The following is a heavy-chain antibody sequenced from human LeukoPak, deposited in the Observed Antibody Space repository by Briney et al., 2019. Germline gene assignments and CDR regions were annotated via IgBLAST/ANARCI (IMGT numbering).Heavy chain of an antibody. CDR2: IYYSGST. D-gene: IGHD2-15*01. CDR1: GGSISSGDYY. CDR3: ARENLGGSWVFDY. V-gene: IGHV4-61*08. Sequence: SETLSLTCTVSGGSISSGDYYWSWIRQPPGKGLEWIGYIYYSGSTNYNPSLKSRVTISVDTSKNQFSLKLSSVTAADTAVYYCARENLGGSWVFDYWGQGTLVTVSS. J-gene: IGHJ4*02.